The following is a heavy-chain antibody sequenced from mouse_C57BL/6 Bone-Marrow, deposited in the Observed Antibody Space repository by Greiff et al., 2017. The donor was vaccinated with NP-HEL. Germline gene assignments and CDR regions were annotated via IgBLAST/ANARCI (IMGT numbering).Heavy chain of an antibody. CDR3: ARRAYYSNPWFAY. CDR2: IHPNSGST. D-gene: IGHD2-5*01. V-gene: IGHV1-64*01. J-gene: IGHJ3*01. Sequence: VQLQQSGPELVKPGASVKLSCKASGYTFTSYWMHWVKQRPGQGLEWIGMIHPNSGSTNYNEKFKSKATLTVDKSSSTAYMQLSSLTSEDSAVYYCARRAYYSNPWFAYWGQGTLVTVSA. CDR1: GYTFTSYW.